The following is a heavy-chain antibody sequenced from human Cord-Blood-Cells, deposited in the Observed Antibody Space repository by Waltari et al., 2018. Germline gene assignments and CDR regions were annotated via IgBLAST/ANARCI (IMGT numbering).Heavy chain of an antibody. Sequence: VQLVQSGAEVKKPGASVKVSCKASGYTFTGYYMHWVRQAPGQGLEWMRRINPNSRGTNYAQKFQGRVTMTRDTSISTAYMELSELGADDTAVYYCAMSYCGGDCYSFDDWGQGTLVTVSS. CDR1: GYTFTGYY. V-gene: IGHV1-2*06. CDR3: AMSYCGGDCYSFDD. J-gene: IGHJ4*02. CDR2: INPNSRGT. D-gene: IGHD2-21*01.